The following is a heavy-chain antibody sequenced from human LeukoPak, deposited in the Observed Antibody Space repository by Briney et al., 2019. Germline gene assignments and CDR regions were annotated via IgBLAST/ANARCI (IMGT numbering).Heavy chain of an antibody. CDR1: GYTFTSYG. D-gene: IGHD3-3*01. J-gene: IGHJ6*03. CDR3: ARDRPVQYYDFPLSMDV. V-gene: IGHV1-18*01. CDR2: INAYNGNT. Sequence: ASVKVSCKASGYTFTSYGISWVRQAPGQGLEWMGWINAYNGNTNYAQKLQGRVTMTTDTSTSTACMELRSLRSDDTAVYYCARDRPVQYYDFPLSMDVWGKGTTVTVSS.